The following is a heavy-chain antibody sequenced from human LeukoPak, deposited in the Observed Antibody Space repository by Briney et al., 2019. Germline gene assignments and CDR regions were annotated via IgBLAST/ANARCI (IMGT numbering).Heavy chain of an antibody. Sequence: GGSLRLSCAASGFTFSSYGMHWVRQAPGKGLEWVAVIWYDGSNKYYADSVKGRFTNSRDNSKNTLYLQMNSLRAEDTAVYYCAREVNLGDYFDYWGQGTLVTVSS. D-gene: IGHD3-16*01. CDR3: AREVNLGDYFDY. J-gene: IGHJ4*02. V-gene: IGHV3-30*19. CDR1: GFTFSSYG. CDR2: IWYDGSNK.